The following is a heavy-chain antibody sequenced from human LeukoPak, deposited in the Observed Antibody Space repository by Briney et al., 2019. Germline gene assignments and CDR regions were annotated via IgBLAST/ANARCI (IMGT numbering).Heavy chain of an antibody. V-gene: IGHV5-51*01. Sequence: GESLKISCKGSGYSFTSYWIGWVRQMPGKGLEWMGIIYPGDSDTRYSPSFQGQFTISADKSISTAYLQWSSLKASDTALYYCARRGGSSGYQTDPNWFDPWGQGTLVTVSS. CDR3: ARRGGSSGYQTDPNWFDP. D-gene: IGHD3-22*01. CDR1: GYSFTSYW. CDR2: IYPGDSDT. J-gene: IGHJ5*02.